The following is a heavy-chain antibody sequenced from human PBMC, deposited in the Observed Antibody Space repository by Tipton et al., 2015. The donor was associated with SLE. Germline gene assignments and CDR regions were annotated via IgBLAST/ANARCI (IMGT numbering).Heavy chain of an antibody. CDR1: GGSISSSSYY. V-gene: IGHV4-61*02. Sequence: TLSLTCTVSGGSISSSSYYWGWIRQPPGKGLEWIGRIYTSGSTNYNPSLKSRVTMSVDTSKNQFSLKLSPVTAADTAVYYCARDWGGYCSSTSCLGGFDYWGQGTLVTVSS. CDR2: IYTSGST. D-gene: IGHD2-2*03. CDR3: ARDWGGYCSSTSCLGGFDY. J-gene: IGHJ4*02.